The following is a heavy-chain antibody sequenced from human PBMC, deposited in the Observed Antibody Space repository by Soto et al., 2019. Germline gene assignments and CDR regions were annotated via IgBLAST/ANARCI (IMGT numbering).Heavy chain of an antibody. CDR1: GGTFSSYA. D-gene: IGHD2-21*01. V-gene: IGHV1-69*01. Sequence: QVQLVQSGDEVKKPGSSVKVSCKASGGTFSSYAISWVRQAPGQGLAWMGGIIPIFGTANYAQKFQGRVTITADESTSTAYMELSSLRSEDTAVYYCARSPAIVVVRKGAFDIWGHGTMVTVSS. CDR3: ARSPAIVVVRKGAFDI. CDR2: IIPIFGTA. J-gene: IGHJ3*02.